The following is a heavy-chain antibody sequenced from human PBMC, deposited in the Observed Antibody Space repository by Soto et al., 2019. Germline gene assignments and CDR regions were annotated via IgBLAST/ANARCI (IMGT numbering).Heavy chain of an antibody. CDR2: IIPILGIA. D-gene: IGHD6-13*01. J-gene: IGHJ6*02. Sequence: SVKVSCKASGYTFTSYALHWVRQAPGQRLEWMGRIIPILGIANYAQKFQGRVKINADKSTSTAYMELSSLRSEDTAVYYFASADNGYSSSWNGDYYGMDVWGQGTTVTVSS. CDR1: GYTFTSYA. CDR3: ASADNGYSSSWNGDYYGMDV. V-gene: IGHV1-69*04.